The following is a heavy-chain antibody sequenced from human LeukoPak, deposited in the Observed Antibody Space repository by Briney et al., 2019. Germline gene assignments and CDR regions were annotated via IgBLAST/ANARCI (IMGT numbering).Heavy chain of an antibody. V-gene: IGHV3-53*01. D-gene: IGHD6-13*01. Sequence: GGSLRLSCAVSGFTFSSHWMSWVRQAPGKGLEWVSLIYSRGGTSYADSVKGRFTISRDSSKNTLFLQMNRLRVEDTAVYYCARDPPGIAASGTYYWGQGTLVTVSS. CDR2: IYSRGGT. CDR3: ARDPPGIAASGTYY. CDR1: GFTFSSHW. J-gene: IGHJ4*02.